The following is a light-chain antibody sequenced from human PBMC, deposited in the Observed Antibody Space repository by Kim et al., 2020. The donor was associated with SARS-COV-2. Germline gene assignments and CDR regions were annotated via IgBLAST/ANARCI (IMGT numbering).Light chain of an antibody. Sequence: PAGKVPLTCDSSTGPVTSGHFPYWFQQTPGQAPRTLIYDTGNRHSWTPARFSGSRLGGKAALTLSAAQPEDEADYYCLLSYSDSRVFGGGTQLTVL. J-gene: IGLJ2*01. CDR2: DTG. CDR3: LLSYSDSRV. V-gene: IGLV7-46*01. CDR1: TGPVTSGHF.